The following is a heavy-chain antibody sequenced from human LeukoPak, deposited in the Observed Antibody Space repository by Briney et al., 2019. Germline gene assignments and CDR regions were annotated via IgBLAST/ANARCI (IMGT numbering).Heavy chain of an antibody. J-gene: IGHJ6*02. CDR1: GFALSSHR. D-gene: IGHD2-8*01. V-gene: IGHV3-7*03. Sequence: GGSLRLSCAASGFALSSHRMTWVRQVPGRGPEWVANVNRDGSETYYLDSVKGRFTISKDNAKNSLYLQMNSLRAEDTALYHCARNNAMDVWGQGTTVIVSS. CDR2: VNRDGSET. CDR3: ARNNAMDV.